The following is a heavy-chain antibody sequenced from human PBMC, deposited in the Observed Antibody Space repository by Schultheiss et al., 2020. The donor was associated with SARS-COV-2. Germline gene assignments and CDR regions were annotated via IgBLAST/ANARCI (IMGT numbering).Heavy chain of an antibody. D-gene: IGHD5-12*01. J-gene: IGHJ5*02. V-gene: IGHV1-8*02. CDR1: GGTFSSYT. Sequence: ASVKVSCKASGGTFSSYTISWVRQAPGPGLEWMGWMNPNSGNTGYAQKFQGRVTMTRNTSISTAYMELSSLRSEDTAVYYCARSHSGYDLNWFDPWGQGTLVTVSS. CDR3: ARSHSGYDLNWFDP. CDR2: MNPNSGNT.